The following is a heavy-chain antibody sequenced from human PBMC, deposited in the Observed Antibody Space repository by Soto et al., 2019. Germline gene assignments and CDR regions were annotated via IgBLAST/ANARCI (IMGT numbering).Heavy chain of an antibody. CDR1: AISLSHFS. CDR2: IRQDGSDT. D-gene: IGHD1-26*01. Sequence: VELVASGGGLVQPGGSLTLSCVASAISLSHFSMCWVLQAPGNGLAWVANIRQDGSDTNYVESVKGPFTIPRDSPKNTVAVHKTNLRAENTARYFWATERGSYVDAFEQWGQGTMVSVSS. J-gene: IGHJ3*01. V-gene: IGHV3-7*03. CDR3: ATERGSYVDAFEQ.